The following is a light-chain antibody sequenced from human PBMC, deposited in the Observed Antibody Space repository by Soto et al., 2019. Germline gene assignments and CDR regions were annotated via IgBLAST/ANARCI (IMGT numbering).Light chain of an antibody. Sequence: EILLTQSPGTLSLSPGERATLSCRASQRVSSTYLAWYQQKPGQAPRLLIYGTSSRATGIPTRFSGSGSGTDFTLTISRLEPEDFAVYYCQQYGSSGTFGQGTKVDIK. CDR2: GTS. CDR1: QRVSSTY. V-gene: IGKV3-20*01. CDR3: QQYGSSGT. J-gene: IGKJ1*01.